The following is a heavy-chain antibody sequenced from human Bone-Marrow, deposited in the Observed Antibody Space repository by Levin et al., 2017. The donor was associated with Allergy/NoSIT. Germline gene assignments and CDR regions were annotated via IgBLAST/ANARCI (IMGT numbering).Heavy chain of an antibody. D-gene: IGHD2-21*01. CDR1: GLPFPVYE. V-gene: IGHV3-48*03. CDR2: ISDSGSTM. CDR3: AKDKLFGMIVALDS. J-gene: IGHJ4*02. Sequence: PGGSLRLSCVASGLPFPVYEMNWVRQAPGKGLEWISYISDSGSTMYAESVKGRFTISRDNARNSLFLEMDSLRVEDTAIYYCAKDKLFGMIVALDSWGQGTLVTVSS.